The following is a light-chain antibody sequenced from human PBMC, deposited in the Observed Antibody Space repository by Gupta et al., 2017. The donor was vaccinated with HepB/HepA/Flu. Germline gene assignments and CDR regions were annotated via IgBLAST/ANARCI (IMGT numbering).Light chain of an antibody. CDR3: QHYNNYLFT. CDR1: QSITTW. V-gene: IGKV1-5*03. Sequence: DIQMTQSPSTLSASVGDRVTITCRASQSITTWLAWYQQKPGKAPKLLMYKASSLESGVPSRFSGSGSGTEFTLTISSLQPDDFATYYCQHYNNYLFTFGHGTKVDIK. J-gene: IGKJ3*01. CDR2: KAS.